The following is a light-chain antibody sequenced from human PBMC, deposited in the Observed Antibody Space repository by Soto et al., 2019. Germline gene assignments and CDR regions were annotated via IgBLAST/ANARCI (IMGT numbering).Light chain of an antibody. V-gene: IGLV4-60*02. CDR3: ETWDTNTRV. CDR2: VEGSGSY. CDR1: SGHSSYI. J-gene: IGLJ3*02. Sequence: QSVLTQSSSASASLGSSVKLTCTLSSGHSSYIIAWHQQQPGKAPRYLMKVEGSGSYNKGSGVPDRFSGSSSGAARYLTISSLQFEDEADYYCETWDTNTRVFGGGTKVTVL.